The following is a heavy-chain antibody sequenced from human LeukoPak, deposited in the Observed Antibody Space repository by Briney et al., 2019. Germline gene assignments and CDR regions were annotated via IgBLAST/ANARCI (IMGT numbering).Heavy chain of an antibody. CDR2: INPSGGST. CDR1: GYTFTSYY. V-gene: IGHV1-46*01. D-gene: IGHD2-15*01. J-gene: IGHJ3*02. Sequence: ASVKVSCKASGYTFTSYYMHWVRQAPGQGLEWMGIINPSGGSTSYAQKFQGRVTMTRDTSTSTVYMELSSLRSEDTAVYYCARTCSGGSCRLPDVFDIWGQGTMVTVSS. CDR3: ARTCSGGSCRLPDVFDI.